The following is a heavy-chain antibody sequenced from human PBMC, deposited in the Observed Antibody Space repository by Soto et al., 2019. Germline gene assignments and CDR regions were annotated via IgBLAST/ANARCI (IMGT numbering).Heavy chain of an antibody. Sequence: PEGSLXLSCATSGFTFSSYSMVWVRQAAEKGLEWVASISNNGDTAYYADSVKGRFTISRGNSENTLYLQMNGLRADDTALYFCAKSRVFIGAIVTLLDSWGQGTQVTVSS. J-gene: IGHJ4*02. CDR1: GFTFSSYS. CDR3: AKSRVFIGAIVTLLDS. V-gene: IGHV3-23*01. CDR2: ISNNGDTA. D-gene: IGHD3-16*02.